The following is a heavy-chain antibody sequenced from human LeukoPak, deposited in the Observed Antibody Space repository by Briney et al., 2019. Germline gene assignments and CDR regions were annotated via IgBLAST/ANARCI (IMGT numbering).Heavy chain of an antibody. V-gene: IGHV3-49*02. D-gene: IGHD5-18*01. Sequence: GRFTISRDDSKSIAYLQMNSLKTEDTAVYYCTREEWIQLWLPFDYWGQGTLVTVSS. J-gene: IGHJ4*02. CDR3: TREEWIQLWLPFDY.